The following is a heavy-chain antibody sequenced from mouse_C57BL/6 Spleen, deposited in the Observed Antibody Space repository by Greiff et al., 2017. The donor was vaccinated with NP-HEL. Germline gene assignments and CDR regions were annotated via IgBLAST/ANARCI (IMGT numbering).Heavy chain of an antibody. CDR3: ERGGIYWYRDV. J-gene: IGHJ1*03. Sequence: QVQLQQPGAELVMPGASVKLSCKASGYTFTSYWMHWVKQRPGQGLEWIGEIDPSDSYTNYNQKFKGKSTLTVDKSSSTAYMQLSRLTSEDSAVSYCERGGIYWYRDVGDRGPTDRVS. V-gene: IGHV1-69*01. CDR2: IDPSDSYT. CDR1: GYTFTSYW.